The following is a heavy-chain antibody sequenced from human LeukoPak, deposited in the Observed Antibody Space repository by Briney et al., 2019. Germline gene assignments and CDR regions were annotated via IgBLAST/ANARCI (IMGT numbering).Heavy chain of an antibody. CDR3: ARELSSEVVPAAGFDY. Sequence: PSETLSLTCTVSGGSISSYYWSWIRQPPGKGLEWIGYFYYSGSTNHNPSLKSRVTISVDTSKNQFSLKLSSVTAADTAVYYCARELSSEVVPAAGFDYWGQGTLVTVSS. CDR2: FYYSGST. D-gene: IGHD2-2*01. CDR1: GGSISSYY. J-gene: IGHJ4*02. V-gene: IGHV4-59*01.